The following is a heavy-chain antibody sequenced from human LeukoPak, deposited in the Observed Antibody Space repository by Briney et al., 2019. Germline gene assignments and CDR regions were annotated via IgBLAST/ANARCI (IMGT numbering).Heavy chain of an antibody. CDR1: GYTFTSYY. D-gene: IGHD3-10*01. J-gene: IGHJ6*02. V-gene: IGHV1-18*04. CDR3: ARDLFLGEVTGYYYYYGMDV. Sequence: ASVKVSCKASGYTFTSYYMHWVRQAPGQGLEWMGWISAYNGNTNYAQKLQGRVTMTTDTSTSTAYMELRSLRSDDTAVYYCARDLFLGEVTGYYYYYGMDVWGQGTTVTVSS. CDR2: ISAYNGNT.